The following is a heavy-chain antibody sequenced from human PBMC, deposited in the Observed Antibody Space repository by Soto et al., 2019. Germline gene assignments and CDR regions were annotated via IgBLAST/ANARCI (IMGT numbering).Heavy chain of an antibody. J-gene: IGHJ4*02. CDR1: GGSFSGYY. CDR2: INHSGST. V-gene: IGHV4-34*01. D-gene: IGHD2-2*01. CDR3: SRLNPVPAAMSDY. Sequence: SETLSLTCAVYGGSFSGYYWSWIRQPPGKGLEWIGEINHSGSTNYNPSLKSRVTISVDTSKNQFSPKLSSVTAADTAVYYWSRLNPVPAAMSDYWGQGTLVTVSS.